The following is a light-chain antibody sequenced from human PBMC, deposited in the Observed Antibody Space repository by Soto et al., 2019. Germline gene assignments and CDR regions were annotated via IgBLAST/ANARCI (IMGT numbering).Light chain of an antibody. CDR1: SSDVGGYNY. V-gene: IGLV2-14*01. CDR3: SSFTSSNTYV. Sequence: QSVLTQPASVSGSPGQSITISCTGTSSDVGGYNYVSWYQQHPGKAPKLMIYEVSNRPSGVSNRFSGSKSGNTAPLTISGLQAEDEADYYCSSFTSSNTYVFGTGTKVTVL. J-gene: IGLJ1*01. CDR2: EVS.